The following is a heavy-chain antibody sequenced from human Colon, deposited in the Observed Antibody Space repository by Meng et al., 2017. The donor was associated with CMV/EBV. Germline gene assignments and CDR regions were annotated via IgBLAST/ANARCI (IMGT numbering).Heavy chain of an antibody. D-gene: IGHD2-8*02. V-gene: IGHV3-23*01. CDR2: ISGSGDST. J-gene: IGHJ4*02. Sequence: GGSLRLSCAASGFTFSGYAMSWVRQAPGKGLEWVSAISGSGDSTYYADSVKGRFTISRDNSKNTLYLQMNSLRADDTALYYCARILLGSRGADYWGQGTLVTVSS. CDR1: GFTFSGYA. CDR3: ARILLGSRGADY.